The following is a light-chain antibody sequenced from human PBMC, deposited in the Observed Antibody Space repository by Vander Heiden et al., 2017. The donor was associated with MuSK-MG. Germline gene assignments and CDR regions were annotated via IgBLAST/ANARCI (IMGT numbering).Light chain of an antibody. CDR2: KAS. CDR3: QQDVNSLYT. CDR1: QSISSW. J-gene: IGKJ2*01. Sequence: DIQMTKTPSTLSASVGDRVTITCRASQSISSWVAWYQQKPGKAPKLLIYKASTLESGVPSRFSGSGSGTEFTLTISSLQPDDFGNYYCQQDVNSLYTFGQGTKLE. V-gene: IGKV1-5*03.